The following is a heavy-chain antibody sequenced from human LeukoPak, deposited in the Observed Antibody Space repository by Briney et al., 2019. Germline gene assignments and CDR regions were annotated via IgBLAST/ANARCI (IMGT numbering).Heavy chain of an antibody. Sequence: GGSLRLSCAASGFTFDDYAMHWVRQAPGKGLEWVSGISWNSGSIGYADSVKGRFTISRDNAKNSLYLQMNSLRGEDMALYYCAKGDGYNRGFDYWGQGTLVTVSS. J-gene: IGHJ4*02. D-gene: IGHD5-24*01. CDR1: GFTFDDYA. V-gene: IGHV3-9*03. CDR3: AKGDGYNRGFDY. CDR2: ISWNSGSI.